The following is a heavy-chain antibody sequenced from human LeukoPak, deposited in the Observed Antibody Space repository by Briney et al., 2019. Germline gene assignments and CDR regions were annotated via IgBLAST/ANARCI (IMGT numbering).Heavy chain of an antibody. CDR3: ARDDYGDYALN. D-gene: IGHD4-17*01. J-gene: IGHJ4*02. Sequence: PSETLSLTCTVSGGSISSYYWSWIRQPPGKGLEWIGEINHSGSTNYNPSLKSRVTISVDTSKNQFSLKLSSVTAADTAVYYCARDDYGDYALNWGQGTLVTVSS. V-gene: IGHV4-34*01. CDR1: GGSISSYY. CDR2: INHSGST.